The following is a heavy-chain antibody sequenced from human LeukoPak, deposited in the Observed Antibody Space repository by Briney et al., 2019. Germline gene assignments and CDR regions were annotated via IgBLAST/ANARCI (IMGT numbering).Heavy chain of an antibody. D-gene: IGHD1-7*01. V-gene: IGHV1-69*13. CDR1: GGTFSSYA. CDR3: AKSSNWNYGPFDP. CDR2: IIPIFGTA. J-gene: IGHJ5*02. Sequence: SVKVSCKASGGTFSSYAISWVRQAPGQGLEWMGGIIPIFGTANYAQKFQGRVTITADESASTAYMELSSLRSEDTAVYYCAKSSNWNYGPFDPWGQGTLVTVSS.